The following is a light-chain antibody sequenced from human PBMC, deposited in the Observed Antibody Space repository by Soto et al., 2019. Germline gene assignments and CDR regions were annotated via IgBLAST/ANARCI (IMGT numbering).Light chain of an antibody. Sequence: DIVMTQSPDSLAVSLGERATINCKSSQSVLYSNNKNYVAWYQQQPEQPPKLLIYWASTRESGVPDRFSGSVSGTDFTLTISSLQAEDVAVYYCQQYYDAPQNFGQGTKVEIK. CDR3: QQYYDAPQN. V-gene: IGKV4-1*01. CDR2: WAS. J-gene: IGKJ1*01. CDR1: QSVLYSNNKNY.